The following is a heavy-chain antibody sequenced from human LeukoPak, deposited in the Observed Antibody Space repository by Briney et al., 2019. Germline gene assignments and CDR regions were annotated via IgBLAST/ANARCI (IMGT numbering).Heavy chain of an antibody. CDR3: ARTYSSSSHFDY. D-gene: IGHD6-6*01. CDR2: IYTSGST. Sequence: SETLSLTCTVSGGSISSYYWSWIRQPPGKGLEWIGHIYTSGSTNYNPSLKSRITISVDTSKNQFSLKVSSVTAADTAVYYCARTYSSSSHFDYWGQGTLVTVSS. CDR1: GGSISSYY. J-gene: IGHJ4*02. V-gene: IGHV4-4*09.